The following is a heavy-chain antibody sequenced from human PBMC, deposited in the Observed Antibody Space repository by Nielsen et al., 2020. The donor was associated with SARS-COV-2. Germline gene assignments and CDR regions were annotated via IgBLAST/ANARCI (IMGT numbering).Heavy chain of an antibody. CDR3: TRAPYSSGDFDF. D-gene: IGHD6-25*01. J-gene: IGHJ4*02. CDR1: GFTFSSYA. Sequence: GGSLRLSCAASGFTFSSYAMHWVRQAPGKGLEWVAAISYDVGSKFYAGSVKGRFTISRDNSKSTVYLQMDSLRVEDTAVYHCTRAPYSSGDFDFWGQGTLVTVSS. V-gene: IGHV3-30-3*01. CDR2: ISYDVGSK.